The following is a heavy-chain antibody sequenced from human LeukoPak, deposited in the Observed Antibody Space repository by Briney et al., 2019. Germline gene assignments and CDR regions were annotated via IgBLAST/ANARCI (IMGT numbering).Heavy chain of an antibody. Sequence: ASVKVSCKASGYTFTSYDINWVRQATGQGLEWMGWMNPNSGNTGYAQKFQGRVTMTRNTSINTAYMELSSLRSEDAAVYYCARGLGELWLPVPTRPYGMDVWGQGTTVTVSS. CDR1: GYTFTSYD. CDR3: ARGLGELWLPVPTRPYGMDV. V-gene: IGHV1-8*01. D-gene: IGHD5-18*01. CDR2: MNPNSGNT. J-gene: IGHJ6*02.